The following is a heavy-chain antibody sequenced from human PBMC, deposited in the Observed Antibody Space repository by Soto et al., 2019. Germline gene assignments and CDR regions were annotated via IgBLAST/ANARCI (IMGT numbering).Heavy chain of an antibody. CDR3: ARSPEATVTAFDY. CDR1: GGSISSGGYY. J-gene: IGHJ4*02. D-gene: IGHD4-17*01. Sequence: QVQLQESGPGLVKPSQTLSLTCTVSGGSISSGGYYWSWIRQHPGKGLEWFGYIYYSGSTYYNPSLKIRVTMSVDTSKNQCSLKLRSVTAADTAVYYCARSPEATVTAFDYWGQGTLVTVSS. CDR2: IYYSGST. V-gene: IGHV4-31*03.